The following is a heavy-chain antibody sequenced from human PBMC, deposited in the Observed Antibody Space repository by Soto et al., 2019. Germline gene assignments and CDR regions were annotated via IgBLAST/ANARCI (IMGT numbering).Heavy chain of an antibody. CDR2: ISGSGGST. J-gene: IGHJ4*02. V-gene: IGHV3-23*01. D-gene: IGHD3-22*01. Sequence: EVQLLESGGGLAQRGGSLRVSCVGSGFSFSSSAMSWVRQAPGKGLEWVSSISGSGGSTYYADSVKGRFIISRDNSKNTLSLEMSSLRVEDTAVYYCAKSSGCSVAMCQWGQGNRVTVSS. CDR3: AKSSGCSVAMCQ. CDR1: GFSFSSSA.